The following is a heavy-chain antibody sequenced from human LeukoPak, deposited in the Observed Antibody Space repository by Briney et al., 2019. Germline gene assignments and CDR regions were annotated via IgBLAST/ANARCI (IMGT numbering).Heavy chain of an antibody. Sequence: GRSLRLSCAAAGFTFSNYAMHGGRQARDEGLWRGAVISDDGSNKYYAASVKGRFTISRGNSNTTLYLQMNRLRAEDTAVYYSGREVSTVGMDVWGQGTPVTVSS. CDR3: GREVSTVGMDV. V-gene: IGHV3-30-3*01. CDR2: ISDDGSNK. CDR1: GFTFSNYA. D-gene: IGHD4-17*01. J-gene: IGHJ6*02.